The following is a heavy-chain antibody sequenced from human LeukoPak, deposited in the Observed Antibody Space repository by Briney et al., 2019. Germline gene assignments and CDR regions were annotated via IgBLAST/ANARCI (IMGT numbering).Heavy chain of an antibody. CDR2: IYYSGST. J-gene: IGHJ4*02. CDR3: ARTAGYSSSWAFDY. Sequence: SETLSLTCTVSGGSISSYYWSWIRQPPGKGLEWSGYIYYSGSTNYNPSLKSRVTISVDTSKNQFSLKLSSVTAANTAVYYCARTAGYSSSWAFDYWGQGTLVTVSS. D-gene: IGHD6-13*01. CDR1: GGSISSYY. V-gene: IGHV4-59*01.